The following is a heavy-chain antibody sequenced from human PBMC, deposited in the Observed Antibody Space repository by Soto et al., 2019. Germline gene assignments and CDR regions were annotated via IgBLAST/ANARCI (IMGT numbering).Heavy chain of an antibody. J-gene: IGHJ3*02. V-gene: IGHV2-5*01. CDR3: AQAYKNSWFHHGFDI. Sequence: QITLKESGPTLVKPTQPLTLTCTFSGFSLSTSGLAVGWIRQPPGKALEWVGVIYWYDDTAYSPFLRSRFSITKDTSKNQVFLTITNMDPVDTATYYCAQAYKNSWFHHGFDIWGQGTMVTVSS. D-gene: IGHD6-13*01. CDR2: IYWYDDT. CDR1: GFSLSTSGLA.